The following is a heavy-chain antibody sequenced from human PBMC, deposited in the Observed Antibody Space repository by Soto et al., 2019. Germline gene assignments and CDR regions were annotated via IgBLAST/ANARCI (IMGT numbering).Heavy chain of an antibody. CDR3: ARDLGKVPAASQY. CDR1: GGTFSSYA. CDR2: IIPIFGTA. V-gene: IGHV1-69*13. D-gene: IGHD2-2*01. J-gene: IGHJ4*02. Sequence: SVKVSCKASGGTFSSYAISWVREAPGQGLEWMGGIIPIFGTANYAQKFQGRVTITADESTSTAYMELSSLRSEDTAVYYCARDLGKVPAASQYWGQGTLVTVSS.